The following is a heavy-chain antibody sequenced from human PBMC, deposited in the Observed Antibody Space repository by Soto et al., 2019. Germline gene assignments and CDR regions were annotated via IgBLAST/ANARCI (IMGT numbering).Heavy chain of an antibody. J-gene: IGHJ3*02. CDR3: ARDKGAYCGGDCSPHHAFDI. CDR2: IYSGGST. Sequence: EVQLVETGGGLIQPGGSLRLSCAASGFTVSSNYMSWVRQAPGKGLEWVSVIYSGGSTYYADSVKGRFTISRDNSKNTLYLQMNSLRAEDTAVYYCARDKGAYCGGDCSPHHAFDIWGQGTMVTVSS. CDR1: GFTVSSNY. V-gene: IGHV3-53*02. D-gene: IGHD2-21*02.